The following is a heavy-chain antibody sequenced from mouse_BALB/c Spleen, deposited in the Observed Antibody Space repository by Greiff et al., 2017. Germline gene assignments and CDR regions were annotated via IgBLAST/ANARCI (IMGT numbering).Heavy chain of an antibody. V-gene: IGHV5-9-4*01. CDR2: ISSGGSYT. CDR3: AREGDYEIPYYYAMDY. CDR1: GFTFSSYA. Sequence: EVNVVESGGGLVKPGGSLKLSCAASGFTFSSYAMSWVRQSPEKRLEWVAEISSGGSYTYYPDTVTGRFTISRDNAKNTLYLEMSSLRSEDTAMYYCAREGDYEIPYYYAMDYWGQGTSVTVSS. J-gene: IGHJ4*01. D-gene: IGHD2-4*01.